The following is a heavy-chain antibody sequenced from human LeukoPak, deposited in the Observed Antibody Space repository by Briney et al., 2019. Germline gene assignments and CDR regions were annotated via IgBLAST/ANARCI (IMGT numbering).Heavy chain of an antibody. J-gene: IGHJ5*02. D-gene: IGHD2-15*01. V-gene: IGHV3-21*06. CDR1: GFTFRSYS. CDR3: ARDLSCSGGSCYWYNWFDP. CDR2: ISIITIYI. Sequence: PGRSLRPSCAAAGFTFRSYSMDWVRQAPGKGLDWVSSISIITIYIYYADSVKGRFTTSRDNAKNSLYLQMNSLRAEDTAVYYCARDLSCSGGSCYWYNWFDPWGQGTLVTVSS.